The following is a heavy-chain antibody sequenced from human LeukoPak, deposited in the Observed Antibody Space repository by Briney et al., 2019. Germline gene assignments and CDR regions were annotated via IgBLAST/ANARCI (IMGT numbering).Heavy chain of an antibody. CDR3: HRERWFGEPREDY. V-gene: IGHV4-39*01. Sequence: SETLSLTCTVSGGSISSSSYYWGWIRQPPGKGLEWIVSIYYSGSTYYNPSLKSRVTISVDTSKNQFSLKLSSVTAADTAVYYCHRERWFGEPREDYWGQGTLVTVSS. J-gene: IGHJ4*02. D-gene: IGHD3-10*01. CDR2: IYYSGST. CDR1: GGSISSSSYY.